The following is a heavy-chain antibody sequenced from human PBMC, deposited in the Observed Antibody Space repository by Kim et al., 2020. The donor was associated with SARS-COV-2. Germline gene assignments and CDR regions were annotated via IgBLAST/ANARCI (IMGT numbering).Heavy chain of an antibody. D-gene: IGHD5-18*01. J-gene: IGHJ4*02. V-gene: IGHV4-39*01. Sequence: SETLSLTCTVSGGSISSSSYYWGWIRQPPGKGLEWIGSNYYSGSNYYNPSLQSRVTIPVDTSKTQFSLKLSSVTAAATAVYYCARWGYSYALGRYFDYWGQGTLVTVSS. CDR3: ARWGYSYALGRYFDY. CDR1: GGSISSSSYY. CDR2: NYYSGSN.